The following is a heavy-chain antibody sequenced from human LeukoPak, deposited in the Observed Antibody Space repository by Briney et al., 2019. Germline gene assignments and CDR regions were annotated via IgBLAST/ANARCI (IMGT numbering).Heavy chain of an antibody. D-gene: IGHD4-11*01. Sequence: PGGSLRLSCAASGFTFSSYAMHWVRQAPGKGLEWVAVISYDGSNKYYADSVKGRFTISRDNSKNTLYLQMNSLRAEDTAVYYCATERLPYYFDYWGQGTLVTVSS. CDR2: ISYDGSNK. V-gene: IGHV3-30*04. CDR1: GFTFSSYA. CDR3: ATERLPYYFDY. J-gene: IGHJ4*02.